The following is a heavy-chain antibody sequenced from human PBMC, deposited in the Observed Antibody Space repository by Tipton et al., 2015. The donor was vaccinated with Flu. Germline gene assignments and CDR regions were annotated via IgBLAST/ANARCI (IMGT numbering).Heavy chain of an antibody. CDR1: GGSISSYY. CDR2: IYTSGST. Sequence: TLSLTCTVSGGSISSYYWSWIRQPAGKGLEWIGRIYTSGSTNYNPSLKSRVTMSVDTSKNQFSLKLSSVTAADTAVYYCAREGPADGDDAFDIWGQGTMVTVSS. J-gene: IGHJ3*02. CDR3: AREGPADGDDAFDI. V-gene: IGHV4-4*07. D-gene: IGHD2-2*01.